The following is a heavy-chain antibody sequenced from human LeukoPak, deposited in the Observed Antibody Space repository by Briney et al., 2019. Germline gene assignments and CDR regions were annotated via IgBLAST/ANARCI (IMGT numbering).Heavy chain of an antibody. CDR2: ISCAGTIR. V-gene: IGHV3-11*04. D-gene: IGHD4-23*01. J-gene: IGHJ6*02. Sequence: PGGSLRLSCAASGFIVSDNYISWVRQAPGKGPEWLSFISCAGTIRYYADSVKGRVTISRDNSTNTVYLQITSLRAEDTAVYYCASPGRWPYGLNVWGQGTTVIVSS. CDR1: GFIVSDNY. CDR3: ASPGRWPYGLNV.